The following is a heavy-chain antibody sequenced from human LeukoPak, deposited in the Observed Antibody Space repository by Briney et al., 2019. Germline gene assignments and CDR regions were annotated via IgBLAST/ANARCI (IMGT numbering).Heavy chain of an antibody. D-gene: IGHD6-19*01. Sequence: PSETLSLTCTVSGGSISSYYWSWIRQPAGKGLEWIGRIYTSGSTNYNPSLKSRVTMSVDTSKNQFSLKLSSVTAADTAVYYCARGTRGQWLVPRWFDPWGQGTLVTVSS. CDR1: GGSISSYY. CDR2: IYTSGST. V-gene: IGHV4-4*07. J-gene: IGHJ5*02. CDR3: ARGTRGQWLVPRWFDP.